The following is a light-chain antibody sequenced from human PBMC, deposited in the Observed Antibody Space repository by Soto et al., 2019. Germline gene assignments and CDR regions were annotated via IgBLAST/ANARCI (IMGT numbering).Light chain of an antibody. V-gene: IGKV3-15*01. Sequence: EIVLTQSPGTLSLSPGERATLSCRASQNVSSNLLVWYQQHPGQAPRLLIYGASTRATGIPARFSGSGSGTEFTLTISSLQSEDFAVYYCQQYNNWPQTFGQGTKVDIK. CDR1: QNVSSN. CDR3: QQYNNWPQT. CDR2: GAS. J-gene: IGKJ1*01.